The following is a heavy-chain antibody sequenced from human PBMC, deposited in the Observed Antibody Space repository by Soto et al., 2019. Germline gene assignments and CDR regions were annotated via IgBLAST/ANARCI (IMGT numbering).Heavy chain of an antibody. D-gene: IGHD2-21*02. CDR1: GGSVSSGSYY. V-gene: IGHV4-61*01. CDR2: IYYSGST. Sequence: SSETLSLTCTVSGGSVSSGSYYWSWIRQPPGKGLEWIGYIYYSGSTNYNPSLKSRVTISVDTSKNQFSLKLSSVTAADTAVYYCARGGGGNCGGDCYSWDRYYYYYGMDVWGQGTTVTVSS. CDR3: ARGGGGNCGGDCYSWDRYYYYYGMDV. J-gene: IGHJ6*02.